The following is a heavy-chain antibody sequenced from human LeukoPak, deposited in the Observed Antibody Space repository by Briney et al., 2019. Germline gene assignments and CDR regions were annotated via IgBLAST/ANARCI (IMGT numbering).Heavy chain of an antibody. CDR1: VYSFTGYY. V-gene: IGHV1-2*02. J-gene: IGHJ6*03. Sequence: ASVTVSCKTSVYSFTGYYIHWVRQAPGQGLEWMGWINGHSGGTNSAQRFQGRVTMTRDTSINTAYMELSSLTSDDTAVYYCVRGVTYMDVWGRGTTVTVSS. D-gene: IGHD2-8*01. CDR2: INGHSGGT. CDR3: VRGVTYMDV.